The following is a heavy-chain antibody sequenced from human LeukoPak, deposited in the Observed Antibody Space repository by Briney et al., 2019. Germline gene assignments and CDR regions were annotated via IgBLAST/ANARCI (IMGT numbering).Heavy chain of an antibody. V-gene: IGHV1-69*13. D-gene: IGHD3-22*01. Sequence: GASVKVSCKASGGTFSSYAISWVRQAPGQGLEWMGRIIPIFGTANYAQKFQGRVTITADESTSTAYMELTRLTSEDTAVYYCARVGFSYYDSSGYQYYFDYWGQGTLVTVSS. CDR1: GGTFSSYA. J-gene: IGHJ4*02. CDR2: IIPIFGTA. CDR3: ARVGFSYYDSSGYQYYFDY.